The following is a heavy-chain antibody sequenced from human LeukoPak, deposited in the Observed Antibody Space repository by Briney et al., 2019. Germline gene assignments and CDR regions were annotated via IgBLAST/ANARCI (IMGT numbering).Heavy chain of an antibody. V-gene: IGHV1-2*06. CDR3: AGEDNSSGYRPFDI. CDR2: INPNNGGT. CDR1: GYTFTGYY. D-gene: IGHD3-22*01. J-gene: IGHJ3*02. Sequence: ASVKVSCKASGYTFTGYYIHWVRQAPGQGLDWMGRINPNNGGTNYAQKFQGRVTMTRDMSTSTAYMELSRLRSDDTAVYYCAGEDNSSGYRPFDIWGQGTMVTVPS.